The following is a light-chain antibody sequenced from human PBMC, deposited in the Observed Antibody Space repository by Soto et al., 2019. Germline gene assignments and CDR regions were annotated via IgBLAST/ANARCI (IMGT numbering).Light chain of an antibody. CDR2: GAS. CDR3: QQYKVWHLS. CDR1: QSFGSH. J-gene: IGKJ4*01. Sequence: EIGMSQSAAALSVSTGERATLSCRPRQSFGSHLAWYQRKPGQAPRLLICGASTRATAIPARFSGSGSGTEFTLTINSLQSEDFAVYYCQQYKVWHLSFGEGTKVDIK. V-gene: IGKV3-15*01.